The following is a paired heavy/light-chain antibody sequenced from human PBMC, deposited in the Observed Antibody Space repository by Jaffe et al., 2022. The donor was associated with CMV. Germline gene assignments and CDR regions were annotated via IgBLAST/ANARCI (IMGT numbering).Light chain of an antibody. CDR2: SNN. V-gene: IGLV1-44*01. CDR1: TSNIGSHT. CDR3: AAWDDNLNGYV. J-gene: IGLJ1*01. Sequence: QSVLTQPPSASGTPGQRVTISCSGSTSNIGSHTVHWYQQLPGTAPKLLIYSNNQRPSGVPDRFSGSKSGTSASLAISGLQSEDEADYYCAAWDDNLNGYVFGTGTKVTVL.
Heavy chain of an antibody. D-gene: IGHD3-3*01. Sequence: EVQLVESGGGLVQPGRSLRLSCRASGFTFGHYAMTWVRQAPGKGLEWVGFIKSKTYGGTTYYAASVRGRFTISRDDSENIAYLQMNSLKTEDTAMYYCARDQSLTLFGVVDHWGQGVLVTVSS. CDR3: ARDQSLTLFGVVDH. CDR1: GFTFGHYA. CDR2: IKSKTYGGTT. V-gene: IGHV3-49*04. J-gene: IGHJ4*02.